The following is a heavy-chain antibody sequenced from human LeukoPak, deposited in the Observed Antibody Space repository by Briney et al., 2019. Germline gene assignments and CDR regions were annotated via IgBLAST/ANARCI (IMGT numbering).Heavy chain of an antibody. J-gene: IGHJ6*02. CDR3: ARDKDQFTIFGAPYGMDV. D-gene: IGHD3-3*01. CDR2: ISYDGSNK. Sequence: PGGSLRLSCAASGFTFSSYWMNWARQAPGKGLEWVAVISYDGSNKYYADSVKGRFTISRDNSKNTLYLQMNSLRAEDTAVYYCARDKDQFTIFGAPYGMDVWGQGTTVTVSS. CDR1: GFTFSSYW. V-gene: IGHV3-30-3*01.